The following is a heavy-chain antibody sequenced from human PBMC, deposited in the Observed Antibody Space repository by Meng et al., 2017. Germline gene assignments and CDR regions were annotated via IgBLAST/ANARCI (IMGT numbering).Heavy chain of an antibody. V-gene: IGHV2-5*02. CDR3: AHRRGDSREGWFDP. Sequence: IHLKYSAPTLVNPTQLLTLTCPFSWFSLSTSGGGVGWIRQPPGKALEWLALIYWDDDKRYSPSLKSRLTITKDTSKNQVVLTMTNMDPVDTATYYCAHRRGDSREGWFDPWGQGTLVTVSS. CDR1: WFSLSTSGGG. D-gene: IGHD2-21*02. J-gene: IGHJ5*02. CDR2: IYWDDDK.